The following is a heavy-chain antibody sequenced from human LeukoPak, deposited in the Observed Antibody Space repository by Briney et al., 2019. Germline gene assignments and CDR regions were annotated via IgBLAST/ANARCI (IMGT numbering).Heavy chain of an antibody. CDR3: ARFGSSWYFVIDY. Sequence: SETLSLTCTVSGGSISSYYWSWIRQPPGKGLEWIGYIYYSGSTNYNPSLKSRVTISVDTSKNQFSLKLSSVTAADTAVYYCARFGSSWYFVIDYWGQGTLVTVSS. V-gene: IGHV4-59*01. J-gene: IGHJ4*02. CDR2: IYYSGST. CDR1: GGSISSYY. D-gene: IGHD6-13*01.